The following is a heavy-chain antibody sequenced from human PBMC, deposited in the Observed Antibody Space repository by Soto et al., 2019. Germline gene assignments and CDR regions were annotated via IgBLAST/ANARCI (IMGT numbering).Heavy chain of an antibody. D-gene: IGHD3-22*01. CDR2: ISAYNGNT. Sequence: ASVKVSCKASGSTLTNYGINWVRQAPGQGLEWMGWISAYNGNTNYAQKLQGRVTMTTDTSTSTAYMELRSLRSDDTAVYYCARDHYYDNSGPLDYWGQGTLVTVSS. V-gene: IGHV1-18*01. CDR3: ARDHYYDNSGPLDY. CDR1: GSTLTNYG. J-gene: IGHJ4*02.